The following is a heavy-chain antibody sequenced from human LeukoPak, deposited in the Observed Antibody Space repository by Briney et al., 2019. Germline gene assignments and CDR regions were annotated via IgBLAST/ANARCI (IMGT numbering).Heavy chain of an antibody. CDR3: ASTEEKWLHTAVDAFDI. J-gene: IGHJ3*02. Sequence: PSETLSLTCAVYGGSFSGYYWSWIRQPPGKGLEWIGEINHSGSTNYNPSLKSRVTISVDTSKNQFSLKLSSVTAAGTAVYYCASTEEKWLHTAVDAFDIWGQGTMVTVSS. CDR1: GGSFSGYY. CDR2: INHSGST. D-gene: IGHD5-24*01. V-gene: IGHV4-34*01.